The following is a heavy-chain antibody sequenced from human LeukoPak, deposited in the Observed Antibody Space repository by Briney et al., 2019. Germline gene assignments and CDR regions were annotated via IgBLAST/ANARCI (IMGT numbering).Heavy chain of an antibody. CDR3: ARDKTHDYGDSYFEY. CDR1: GFTFSSYA. D-gene: IGHD4-17*01. J-gene: IGHJ4*02. Sequence: GGSLRLSCAASGFTFSSYAMHWVRQAPGKGLEWVAVISYDGSNKYYADSVKGRFTISRDNSKNTLYLQMNSLRAEDTAVYYCARDKTHDYGDSYFEYWGQGTLVAVSS. CDR2: ISYDGSNK. V-gene: IGHV3-30-3*01.